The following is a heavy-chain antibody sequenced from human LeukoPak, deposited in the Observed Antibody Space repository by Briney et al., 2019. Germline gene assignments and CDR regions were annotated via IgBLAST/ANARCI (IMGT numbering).Heavy chain of an antibody. V-gene: IGHV3-23*01. CDR1: GFTFSSYA. CDR3: AKAQDYGGNHGLYYYYGMDV. CDR2: ISGSGGST. Sequence: GGSLRLSCAASGFTFSSYAMSWVRQAPGKGLEWVSAISGSGGSTYYADSVKGRFTISRDNSKNTLYLQMNSLRAEDTAVYYWAKAQDYGGNHGLYYYYGMDVWGQGTTVTVSS. J-gene: IGHJ6*02. D-gene: IGHD4-23*01.